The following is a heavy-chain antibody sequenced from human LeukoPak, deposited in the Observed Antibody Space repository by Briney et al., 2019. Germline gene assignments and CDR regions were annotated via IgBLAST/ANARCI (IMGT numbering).Heavy chain of an antibody. CDR3: AKDIWGSSSWFPLDY. Sequence: GGSLRLSCAASGFTFDDYAMHWVRQAPGKGLEWVSGISWNSGSIGYADSVKGRFTISRDNAKNSLYLQMNSLRAEDTALYYCAKDIWGSSSWFPLDYWGQGTLVTVSS. CDR2: ISWNSGSI. CDR1: GFTFDDYA. J-gene: IGHJ4*02. D-gene: IGHD6-13*01. V-gene: IGHV3-9*01.